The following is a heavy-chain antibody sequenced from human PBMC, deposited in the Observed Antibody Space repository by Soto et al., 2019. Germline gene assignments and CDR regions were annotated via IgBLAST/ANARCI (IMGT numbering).Heavy chain of an antibody. Sequence: PGGSLRLSCAASGFTFSNYAMHWFRQAPGKGLEWVALISYDGSNKNYVDSVKGRFTISRDNSKNTLYLQMNSLRPEDTAVYYCARVGLGYCSGGDCFLPHDPWGQGTLVTVSS. D-gene: IGHD2-15*01. V-gene: IGHV3-30-3*01. CDR2: ISYDGSNK. CDR3: ARVGLGYCSGGDCFLPHDP. J-gene: IGHJ5*02. CDR1: GFTFSNYA.